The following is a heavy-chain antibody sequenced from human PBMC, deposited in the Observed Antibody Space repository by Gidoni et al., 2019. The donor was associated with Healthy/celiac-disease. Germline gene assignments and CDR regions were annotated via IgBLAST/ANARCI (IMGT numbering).Heavy chain of an antibody. D-gene: IGHD2-21*02. CDR3: ARVGGGNYYFDY. CDR2: ISSSSSYI. J-gene: IGHJ4*02. CDR1: GFTFSSYS. Sequence: EVQLVESGGGLVKPGGSLRLSCAASGFTFSSYSMNWVRQAPGKGLEGVSSISSSSSYIYYADSVKGRFTISRDNAKNALYLQMNSLRAEDTAVYYCARVGGGNYYFDYWGQGTLVTVSS. V-gene: IGHV3-21*01.